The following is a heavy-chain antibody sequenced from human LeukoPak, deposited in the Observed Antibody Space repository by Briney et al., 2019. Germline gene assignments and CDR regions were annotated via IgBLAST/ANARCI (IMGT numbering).Heavy chain of an antibody. Sequence: GGSLRLSCAASGLTFGSYWMNWARQAPGKGLEWVASINHNGNVNYYVDSVKGRFTISRDNAKNSLYLQMSNLRAEDTAVYFCARGGGLDVWGQGATVTVSS. V-gene: IGHV3-7*03. CDR3: ARGGGLDV. CDR2: INHNGNVN. J-gene: IGHJ6*02. CDR1: GLTFGSYW. D-gene: IGHD3-16*01.